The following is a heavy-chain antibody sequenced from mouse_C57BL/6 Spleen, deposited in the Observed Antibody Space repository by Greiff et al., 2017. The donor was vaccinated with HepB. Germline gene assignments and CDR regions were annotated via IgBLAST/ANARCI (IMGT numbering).Heavy chain of an antibody. V-gene: IGHV5-4*01. Sequence: EVMLVESGGGLVKPGGSLKLSCAASGFTFSSYAMSWVRQTPEKRLEWVATISDGGSYTYYPDNVKGRFTISRDNAKNNLYLQMSHLKSEDTAMYYCARENYDYLIDYWGQGTTLTVSS. J-gene: IGHJ2*01. D-gene: IGHD2-4*01. CDR3: ARENYDYLIDY. CDR1: GFTFSSYA. CDR2: ISDGGSYT.